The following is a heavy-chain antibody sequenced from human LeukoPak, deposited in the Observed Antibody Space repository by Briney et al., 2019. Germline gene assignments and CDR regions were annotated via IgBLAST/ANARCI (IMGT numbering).Heavy chain of an antibody. D-gene: IGHD6-13*01. CDR3: ARGGSSWYAPGAFDI. V-gene: IGHV4-59*01. Sequence: SETLSLTCTVSGGSISSYYWSWIRQPPGKGLEWIGYIYYSGSTNYNPSLKSRVTISVDTSKNQFSLKLSSVTAADTAVYYCARGGSSWYAPGAFDIWGQGTTVTVSS. J-gene: IGHJ3*02. CDR2: IYYSGST. CDR1: GGSISSYY.